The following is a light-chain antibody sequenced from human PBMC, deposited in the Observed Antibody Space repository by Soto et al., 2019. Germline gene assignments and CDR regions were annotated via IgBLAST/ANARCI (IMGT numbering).Light chain of an antibody. CDR1: QSLGRR. V-gene: IGKV1-39*01. J-gene: IGKJ2*01. CDR3: QQSFGPLYT. Sequence: DIQMTQSPSSLSASVGDRVTITCRASQSLGRRLTWYQQKPGEAPKLLIYETSNLQNGVPSRFSGSGSETDFTLTINSLQPEDFATYYCQQSFGPLYTFGQGTKLE. CDR2: ETS.